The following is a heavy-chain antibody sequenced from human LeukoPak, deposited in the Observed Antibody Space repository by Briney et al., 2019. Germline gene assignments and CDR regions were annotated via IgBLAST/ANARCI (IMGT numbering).Heavy chain of an antibody. V-gene: IGHV3-9*03. D-gene: IGHD3-10*01. CDR2: ISWNSGSI. CDR3: AKGPFGELWGSDYYYMDV. Sequence: PGGSLRLSCAASGFTFDDYAMHWVRQAPGKGLEWVSGISWNSGSIGYADSVKGRFTISRDNAKNSLYLQMNSLRAEDMALYYCAKGPFGELWGSDYYYMDVWGKGTTVTVSS. J-gene: IGHJ6*03. CDR1: GFTFDDYA.